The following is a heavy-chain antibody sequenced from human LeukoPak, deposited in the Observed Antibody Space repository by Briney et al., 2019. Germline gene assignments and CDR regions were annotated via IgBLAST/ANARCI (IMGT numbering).Heavy chain of an antibody. CDR2: MSYDGNNK. V-gene: IGHV3-30*04. J-gene: IGHJ4*02. Sequence: WGSLRLSCAASGFTFNTYAIHWVRQAPGKWLEWVAVMSYDGNNKYYADSVKGRFTISRDNSKNTLYLQMNSLRAEDTAVYYCARDGDTAVRGVNFDYWGQGTLVTVSS. D-gene: IGHD3-10*01. CDR3: ARDGDTAVRGVNFDY. CDR1: GFTFNTYA.